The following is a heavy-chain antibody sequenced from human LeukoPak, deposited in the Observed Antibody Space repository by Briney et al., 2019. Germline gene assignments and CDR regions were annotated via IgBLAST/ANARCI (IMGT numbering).Heavy chain of an antibody. CDR3: ARDIAAALDY. D-gene: IGHD6-13*01. V-gene: IGHV1-46*01. CDR1: GYTFTSYY. CDR2: INPSGGST. J-gene: IGHJ4*02. Sequence: ASVKVSCKASGYTFTSYYIHWVRQAPGQGLEWMGIINPSGGSTTYARKFQGRVTMTRDTSISTAYMELSRLRSDDTAVYYCARDIAAALDYWGQGTLVTVSS.